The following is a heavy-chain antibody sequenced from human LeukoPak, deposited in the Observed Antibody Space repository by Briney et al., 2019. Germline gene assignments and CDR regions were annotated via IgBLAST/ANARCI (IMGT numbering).Heavy chain of an antibody. V-gene: IGHV1-2*02. CDR3: ARAEDGYTGFDD. CDR1: GYTFTGYY. J-gene: IGHJ4*02. D-gene: IGHD5-24*01. Sequence: EASVTVSCKASGYTFTGYYMHWVRQAPGQGLEWMGWINPNSGGTNYAQKFQGRVTMTRDTSISTAYMELSRLRSDDTAVYYCARAEDGYTGFDDWGQGTLVTVSS. CDR2: INPNSGGT.